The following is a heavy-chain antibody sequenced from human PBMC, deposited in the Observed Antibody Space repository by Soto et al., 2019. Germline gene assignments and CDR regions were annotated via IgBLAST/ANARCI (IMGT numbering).Heavy chain of an antibody. CDR2: ISYDGSNK. J-gene: IGHJ4*02. Sequence: QPGGSLRLSCAASGFTFSSYGMHWVRQAPGKGLEWVAVISYDGSNKYYADSVKGRFTISRDNSKNTLYLQMNSLRAEDTAVYYCAKSLTSADSSGYHYWGQGTLVTVSS. D-gene: IGHD3-22*01. CDR3: AKSLTSADSSGYHY. V-gene: IGHV3-30*18. CDR1: GFTFSSYG.